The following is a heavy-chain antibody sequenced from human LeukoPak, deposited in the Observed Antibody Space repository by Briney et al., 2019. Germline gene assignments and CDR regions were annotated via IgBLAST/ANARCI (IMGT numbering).Heavy chain of an antibody. CDR2: IYYSGST. V-gene: IGHV4-39*07. J-gene: IGHJ3*02. CDR1: GGSISSSSYY. D-gene: IGHD3-3*01. CDR3: AREALAEWLPAAFDI. Sequence: SETLSLTCTVSGGSISSSSYYWGWIRQPPGKGLELIGSIYYSGSTYYNPSLKSRVTISVDTSKNQFSLRLSSVTAADTAVYYCAREALAEWLPAAFDIWGQGTMVTVSS.